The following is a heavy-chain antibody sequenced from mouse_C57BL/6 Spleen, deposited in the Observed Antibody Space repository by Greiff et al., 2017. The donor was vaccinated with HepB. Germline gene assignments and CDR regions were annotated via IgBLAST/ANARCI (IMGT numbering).Heavy chain of an antibody. CDR2: IDPSDSET. Sequence: QVQLQQPGAELVRPGSSVKLSCKASGYTFTSYWMHWVKQRPIQGLEWIGNIDPSDSETHYNQKFKDKATLTVDKSSSTAYMQLSSLTSEDSAVYYCAREGNYYGSSRAWFAYWGQGTLVTVSA. CDR1: GYTFTSYW. V-gene: IGHV1-52*01. J-gene: IGHJ3*01. D-gene: IGHD1-1*01. CDR3: AREGNYYGSSRAWFAY.